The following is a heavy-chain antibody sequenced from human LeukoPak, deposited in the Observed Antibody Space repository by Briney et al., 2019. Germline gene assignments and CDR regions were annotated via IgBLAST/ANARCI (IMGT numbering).Heavy chain of an antibody. V-gene: IGHV3-23*01. D-gene: IGHD4-17*01. CDR1: GFTFSNYA. Sequence: GGSLRLSCAASGFTFSNYAMSWVRQAPGQGLEWVSAVSGSGGSSVYADSLKGRFTISRDNSKNTLYLQMNSLRAEDTAVYYCAKARQGGVTTIDYWGQGTLVTVSS. CDR3: AKARQGGVTTIDY. CDR2: VSGSGGSS. J-gene: IGHJ4*02.